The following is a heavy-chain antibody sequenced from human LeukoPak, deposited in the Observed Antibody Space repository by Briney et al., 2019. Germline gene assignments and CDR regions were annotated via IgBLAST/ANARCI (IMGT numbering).Heavy chain of an antibody. Sequence: SETLSLTCTVSGYSIRSGYYWGWIRQPPGKGLEWIGSISHSGSTYYNPSLKSRVTISVDTSKNQFSLKLSSVTAADTAVYYCAAEGGATSAFDIWGQGTMVTVSS. D-gene: IGHD1-26*01. J-gene: IGHJ3*02. CDR3: AAEGGATSAFDI. CDR2: ISHSGST. CDR1: GYSIRSGYY. V-gene: IGHV4-38-2*02.